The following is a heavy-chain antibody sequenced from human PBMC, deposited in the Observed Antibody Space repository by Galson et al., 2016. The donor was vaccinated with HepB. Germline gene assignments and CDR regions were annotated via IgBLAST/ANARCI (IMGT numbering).Heavy chain of an antibody. D-gene: IGHD6-19*01. CDR3: AVSSGWYRLDY. V-gene: IGHV4-4*02. CDR2: ISHSGTT. Sequence: SETLSLTCAVSGGPISSSHWWSWVRQAPGEGLEWIGEISHSGTTKYNPSLKSRVAISVDTSKNQFSLKLTSLTPADTAVYYCAVSSGWYRLDYWGQGTLVSVSS. CDR1: GGPISSSHW. J-gene: IGHJ4*02.